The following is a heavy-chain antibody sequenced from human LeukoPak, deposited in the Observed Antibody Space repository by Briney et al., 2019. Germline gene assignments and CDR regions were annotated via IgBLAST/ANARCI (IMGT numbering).Heavy chain of an antibody. CDR1: GFTFSFAA. D-gene: IGHD2-2*02. CDR3: AKNIPGAN. V-gene: IGHV3-23*01. CDR2: IRASGGST. Sequence: PGGSLRLSCAASGFTFSFAAMTWVRQGPGKGLEWVSLIRASGGSTYYADSVKGRFTISRDNSKNTVYLQMNSLRAEDTALYYCAKNIPGANWGQGTLVTVSS. J-gene: IGHJ4*02.